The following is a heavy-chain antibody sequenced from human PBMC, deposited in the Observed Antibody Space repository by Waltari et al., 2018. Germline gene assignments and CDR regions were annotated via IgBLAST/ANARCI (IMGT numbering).Heavy chain of an antibody. J-gene: IGHJ4*02. V-gene: IGHV3-33*01. CDR3: ARDFASTYFFDY. Sequence: QVQLLESGGGVVQPGRSLRLPCAASGFDFGGYVMHWVRQAPSKGLEWVAVIWYDGRYEYYADSVKGRFTISRDNSKDTLYLQMNSLRAEDTAVYYCARDFASTYFFDYWGQGTLVTVSS. CDR1: GFDFGGYV. CDR2: IWYDGRYE.